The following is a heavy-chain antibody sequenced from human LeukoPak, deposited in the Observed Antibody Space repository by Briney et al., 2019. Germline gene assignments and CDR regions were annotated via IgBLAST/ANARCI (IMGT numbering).Heavy chain of an antibody. V-gene: IGHV1-46*01. CDR3: ARDRVRYCSSTSCQNWFDP. J-gene: IGHJ5*02. Sequence: ASVKVSCKASGYTFTSYYMHWVRQAPGQGLEWMGVINPSGGNTSYAQKFQGRVTMTRDTSTSTVCMELSSLRSEDTAVYYCARDRVRYCSSTSCQNWFDPWGQGTLVTVSS. D-gene: IGHD2-2*01. CDR1: GYTFTSYY. CDR2: INPSGGNT.